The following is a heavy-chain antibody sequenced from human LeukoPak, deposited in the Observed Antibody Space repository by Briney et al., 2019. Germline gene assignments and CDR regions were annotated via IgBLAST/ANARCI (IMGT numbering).Heavy chain of an antibody. Sequence: PGGSLRLSCAASGFTFSSYGMHWVRQAPGKGLEWVAFIRYDGSNKYYADSVKGRFTISRDNSQNTLDLQMNSLRLEDTAMYYCAKDRYSSSSTFTVNPFDYWGQGILVTVSS. CDR2: IRYDGSNK. CDR3: AKDRYSSSSTFTVNPFDY. D-gene: IGHD6-13*01. J-gene: IGHJ4*02. V-gene: IGHV3-30*02. CDR1: GFTFSSYG.